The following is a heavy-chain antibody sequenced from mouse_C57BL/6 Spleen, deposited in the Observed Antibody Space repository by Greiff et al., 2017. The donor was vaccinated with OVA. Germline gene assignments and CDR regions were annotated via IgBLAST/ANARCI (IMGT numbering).Heavy chain of an antibody. Sequence: QVQLQQSGPELVKPGASVKISCKASGYAFSSSWMNWVKQRPGKGLEWIGRIYPGAGDTNYNGKFKGKATLTADKSSSTAYMQLSSLTSEDSAVYFCAMKLGEDWGQGTTLTVSS. CDR2: IYPGAGDT. CDR1: GYAFSSSW. J-gene: IGHJ2*01. D-gene: IGHD3-3*01. V-gene: IGHV1-82*01. CDR3: AMKLGED.